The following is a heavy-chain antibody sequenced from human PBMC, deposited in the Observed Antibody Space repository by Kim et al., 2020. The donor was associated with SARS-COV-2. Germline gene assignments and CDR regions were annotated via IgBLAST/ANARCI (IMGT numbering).Heavy chain of an antibody. J-gene: IGHJ6*02. Sequence: ASVKVSCKASGYTFTSYAMNWVRQAPGQGLEWMGWINTNTGNPTYAQGFTGRFVFSLDTSVSTAYLQISSLKAEDTAVYYCARGGNGYSYGYISLFDYYGMDVWGQGTTVTVS. CDR3: ARGGNGYSYGYISLFDYYGMDV. CDR1: GYTFTSYA. V-gene: IGHV7-4-1*02. D-gene: IGHD5-18*01. CDR2: INTNTGNP.